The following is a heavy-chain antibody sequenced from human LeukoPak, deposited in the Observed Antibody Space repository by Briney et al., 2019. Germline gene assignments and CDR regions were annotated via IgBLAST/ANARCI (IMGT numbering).Heavy chain of an antibody. Sequence: GGSLRLSCAASGFTFSSSWMYWVRQAPGKGLVWVSLIKSDGSSTIYADSVKGRFTISRDNAKNTLYLQMNSLRAEDTAMYYCAKPEFSDSGSYYFDYWGQGTLVTVSS. D-gene: IGHD1-26*01. CDR2: IKSDGSST. V-gene: IGHV3-74*01. CDR3: AKPEFSDSGSYYFDY. CDR1: GFTFSSSW. J-gene: IGHJ4*02.